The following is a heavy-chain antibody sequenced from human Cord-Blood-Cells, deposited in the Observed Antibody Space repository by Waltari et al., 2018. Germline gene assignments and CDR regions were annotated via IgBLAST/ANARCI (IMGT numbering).Heavy chain of an antibody. Sequence: QVQLVQSGAEVKKPGSSVKVSCKASGGTFSSYAISWLRQAPGQGLEWMGGIIPIFGTANYAQKFQGRVTITADESTSTAYMELSSLRSEDTAVYYCARDRLGYCSSTSCYYFDYWGQGTLVTVSS. CDR3: ARDRLGYCSSTSCYYFDY. V-gene: IGHV1-69*01. CDR1: GGTFSSYA. J-gene: IGHJ4*02. D-gene: IGHD2-2*01. CDR2: IIPIFGTA.